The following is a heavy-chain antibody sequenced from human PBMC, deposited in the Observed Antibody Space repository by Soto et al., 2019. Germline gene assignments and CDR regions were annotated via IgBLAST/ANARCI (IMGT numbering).Heavy chain of an antibody. D-gene: IGHD4-17*01. CDR2: ISAYNGNA. Sequence: QVQLEQPGAEVKKPGCSVKVCCKASGYTFTSYGIIWVRQSPGQGLEWMGWISAYNGNANYAQKLKGRVTMTTDTSTSTAYMELRSLRSDDTAVYYCARRQYGDFMHWGQGTLVTVSS. J-gene: IGHJ4*02. V-gene: IGHV1-18*01. CDR3: ARRQYGDFMH. CDR1: GYTFTSYG.